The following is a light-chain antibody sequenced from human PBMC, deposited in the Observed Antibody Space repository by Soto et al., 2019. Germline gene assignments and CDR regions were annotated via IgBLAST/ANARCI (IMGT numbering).Light chain of an antibody. CDR2: DAS. V-gene: IGKV1-5*01. Sequence: DIQMTQSPSTLSASVGDTVTVTFLASQSVSGWLAWYQQKPGEAPKLLIYDASALPRGVPSRFSGSGSGTEFALTISSVQPDDFATYFCQHYDTFSWTFGQGTKVDIK. CDR3: QHYDTFSWT. J-gene: IGKJ1*01. CDR1: QSVSGW.